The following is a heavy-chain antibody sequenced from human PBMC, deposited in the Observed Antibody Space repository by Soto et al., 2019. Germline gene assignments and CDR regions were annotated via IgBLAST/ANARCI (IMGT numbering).Heavy chain of an antibody. CDR2: IYYSGST. Sequence: SETLSLTCTVSVGSISSGDYYWSWIRQPPGKGLEWIGYIYYSGSTYYNPSLKSRVTISVDTSKNQFSLKLSSVTAADTAVYYCARDLRRLRTNYFDYWGQGTLVTVSS. D-gene: IGHD5-12*01. V-gene: IGHV4-30-4*01. J-gene: IGHJ4*02. CDR1: VGSISSGDYY. CDR3: ARDLRRLRTNYFDY.